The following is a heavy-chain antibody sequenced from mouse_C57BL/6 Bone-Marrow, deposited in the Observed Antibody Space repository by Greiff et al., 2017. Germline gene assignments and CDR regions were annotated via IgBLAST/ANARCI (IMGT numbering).Heavy chain of an antibody. CDR2: INPSNGGT. CDR1: GYTFTSYW. CDR3: ARDGTYYFFMDL. V-gene: IGHV1-53*01. Sequence: QVQLQQPGTELVKPGASVKLSCKASGYTFTSYWMHWVKQRPGQGLEWIGNINPSNGGTNYNEKFKSKATLTVDKSSSTAYMQLSSLTSEDSAVXYCARDGTYYFFMDLWGQGTSVTGSS. D-gene: IGHD2-10*01. J-gene: IGHJ4*01.